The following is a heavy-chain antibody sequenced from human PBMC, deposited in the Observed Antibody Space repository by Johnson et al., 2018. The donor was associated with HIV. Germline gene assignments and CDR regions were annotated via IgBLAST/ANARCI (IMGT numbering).Heavy chain of an antibody. CDR1: GFTFSNHA. CDR2: ISYDGSNK. J-gene: IGHJ3*02. V-gene: IGHV3-30*04. D-gene: IGHD6-13*01. Sequence: QVQLVESGGGVVQPGRSLRLSCAASGFTFSNHAMHWVRQAPGKGLEWVAVISYDGSNKDYADSVKGRFTLSRDVSKNTLYLQMNTLRLEDTAVYYCARASFIGIAAAENAFDIWGQGTMVTVSS. CDR3: ARASFIGIAAAENAFDI.